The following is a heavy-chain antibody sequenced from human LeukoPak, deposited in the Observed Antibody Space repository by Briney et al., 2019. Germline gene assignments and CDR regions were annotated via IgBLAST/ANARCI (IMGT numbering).Heavy chain of an antibody. Sequence: GGSLRLSCAASGFTFSSNGMHWVRQAPGKGLEWEAVVSYDGSNKYYADSVKGRFTVSRDNSKNTLYLQMNSLSAEDTAVYYCAKGHYYGDYGYWGQGTLVTVSS. V-gene: IGHV3-30*18. CDR2: VSYDGSNK. CDR3: AKGHYYGDYGY. J-gene: IGHJ4*02. CDR1: GFTFSSNG. D-gene: IGHD4-17*01.